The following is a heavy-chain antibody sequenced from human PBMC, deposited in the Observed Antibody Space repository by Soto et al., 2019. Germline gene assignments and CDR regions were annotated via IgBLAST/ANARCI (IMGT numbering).Heavy chain of an antibody. V-gene: IGHV3-7*05. Sequence: EVQLVESGGGLVQPGWSLRLSCVASGFTFRSYWMSWVRQAPGKGLEWVANINEDESEKNYVDSVKGRFTISRDNAKNSLYLQMNSLRAEDTAMYFCARGDFYSGDLWGQGTLVTVSP. J-gene: IGHJ5*02. CDR3: ARGDFYSGDL. CDR2: INEDESEK. CDR1: GFTFRSYW. D-gene: IGHD4-4*01.